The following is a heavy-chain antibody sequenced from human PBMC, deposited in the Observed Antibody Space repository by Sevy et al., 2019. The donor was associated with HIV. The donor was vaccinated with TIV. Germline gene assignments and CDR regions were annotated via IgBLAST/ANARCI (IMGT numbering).Heavy chain of an antibody. J-gene: IGHJ3*02. CDR1: GGSISSSSYY. D-gene: IGHD3-22*01. CDR2: IYYSGST. CDR3: ARHGSATMIVVVADDAFDI. V-gene: IGHV4-39*01. Sequence: SETLSLTCTVSGGSISSSSYYWGWIRQPPGKGLEWIGSIYYSGSTSYNPSLKSRVTISADTSKNRFSLRLSSVTAADTAVYYCARHGSATMIVVVADDAFDIWGQGTMVTVSS.